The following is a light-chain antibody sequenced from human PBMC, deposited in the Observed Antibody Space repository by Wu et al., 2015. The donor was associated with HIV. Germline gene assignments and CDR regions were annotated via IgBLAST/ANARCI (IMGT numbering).Light chain of an antibody. Sequence: DIQMIQSPSSLSAFVGDRVTITCRASQYISNSLAWYQHNPGKAPKLLVYAASRLEGGVPSRFSGSGSGTEYTLTISSLQPEDFATYYCQQYYITPQTFGQGTKVEI. CDR1: QYISNS. CDR2: AAS. J-gene: IGKJ1*01. CDR3: QQYYITPQT. V-gene: IGKV1-NL1*01.